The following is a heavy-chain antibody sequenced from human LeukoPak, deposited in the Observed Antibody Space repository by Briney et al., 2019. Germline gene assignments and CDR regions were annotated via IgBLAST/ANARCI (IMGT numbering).Heavy chain of an antibody. CDR3: ARGITVAVTGYYYYGMDV. V-gene: IGHV3-30-3*01. Sequence: GRSLRLSCAASGFTFSSYAMHWVRQAPGKGLEWVAVISYDGSNKYYADSVKGRFTISRDNSKNTLYLQMNSLRSDDTAVYYCARGITVAVTGYYYYGMDVWGQGTTVTVSS. CDR1: GFTFSSYA. J-gene: IGHJ6*02. CDR2: ISYDGSNK. D-gene: IGHD6-19*01.